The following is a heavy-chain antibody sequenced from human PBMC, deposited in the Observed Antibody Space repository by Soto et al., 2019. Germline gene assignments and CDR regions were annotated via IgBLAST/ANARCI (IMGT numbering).Heavy chain of an antibody. CDR1: GFACSSCA. D-gene: IGHD3-22*01. J-gene: IGHJ4*02. V-gene: IGHV3-64D*06. CDR2: ISSNGGST. Sequence: GGALRLSWSASGFACSSCAMHWVRQAPGKGLEYVSGISSNGGSTHYADSVKGRFTISRDNPKNTLYLQMSSLRAEDTAVYYCVKMGSSGYFFDYWGQGTLVTV. CDR3: VKMGSSGYFFDY.